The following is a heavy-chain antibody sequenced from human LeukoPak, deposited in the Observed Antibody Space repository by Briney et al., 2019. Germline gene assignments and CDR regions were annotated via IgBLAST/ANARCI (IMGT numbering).Heavy chain of an antibody. CDR1: GFTFSSYA. J-gene: IGHJ4*02. CDR3: AKDGGLWVSAHWGDS. D-gene: IGHD7-27*01. Sequence: GGSLRLSCAASGFTFSSYAMHWVRQAPGKGLEWVAVISYDGSNKYYADSVKGRFTVSRDNSKNTLFLQMNSLRAEDTAVYYCAKDGGLWVSAHWGDSWGRGTLVTVSS. V-gene: IGHV3-30*04. CDR2: ISYDGSNK.